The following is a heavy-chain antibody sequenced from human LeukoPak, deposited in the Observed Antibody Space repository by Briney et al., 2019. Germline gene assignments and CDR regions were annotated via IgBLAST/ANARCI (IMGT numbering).Heavy chain of an antibody. J-gene: IGHJ4*02. V-gene: IGHV4-31*03. CDR2: IYYSGST. D-gene: IGHD3-10*01. Sequence: SQTLSLTCTVSGGSISSGGYYWSWIRQHPGKGLEWIGYIYYSGSTYYNPSLKSRVIISVDTSKNQFSLKLSSVTAADTAVYYCARDGYGSGSYYYWGQGTLVTVSS. CDR3: ARDGYGSGSYYY. CDR1: GGSISSGGYY.